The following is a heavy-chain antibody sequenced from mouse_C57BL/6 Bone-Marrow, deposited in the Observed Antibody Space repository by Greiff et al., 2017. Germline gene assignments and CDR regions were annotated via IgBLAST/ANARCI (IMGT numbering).Heavy chain of an antibody. Sequence: QVQLQQSGAELARPGASVKLSCKASGYTFTSYGLSWVKQRTGPGLEWIGEIYPRSGNTYYNQKFKGKATLTADTSSSTAYMELRSLTSEDSAVYFCARGITAVVGVFAYWGQGTPVTVSS. CDR3: ARGITAVVGVFAY. CDR1: GYTFTSYG. V-gene: IGHV1-81*01. D-gene: IGHD1-1*01. CDR2: IYPRSGNT. J-gene: IGHJ2*01.